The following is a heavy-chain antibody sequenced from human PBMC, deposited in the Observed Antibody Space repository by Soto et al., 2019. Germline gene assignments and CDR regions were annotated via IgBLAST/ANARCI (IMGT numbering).Heavy chain of an antibody. J-gene: IGHJ4*01. D-gene: IGHD6-19*01. CDR2: ISAYNSKT. V-gene: IGHV1-18*01. CDR3: AKALVAGTRFPHPMIPIYY. CDR1: GDTFISYG. Sequence: ASVELSCKASGDTFISYGISWVRQAPRQGLEGMGWISAYNSKTNYAQKLQGRVTLTADTSTSTAYMELRSLRSDDTAVYYCAKALVAGTRFPHPMIPIYYWAQGTLVTVSA.